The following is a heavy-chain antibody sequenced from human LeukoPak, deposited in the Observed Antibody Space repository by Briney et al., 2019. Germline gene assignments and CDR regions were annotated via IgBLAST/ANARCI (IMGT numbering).Heavy chain of an antibody. CDR3: ARDIVSGPPFDY. J-gene: IGHJ4*02. CDR1: GYTFTSYG. D-gene: IGHD2-15*01. V-gene: IGHV1-18*01. CDR2: ISAYNGDT. Sequence: VASVKVSCKASGYTFTSYGFSWVRQAPGQGLEWMGWISAYNGDTNYAQKVQGRVTMTTDTSTSTAYMELRSLRSDDTAIYYCARDIVSGPPFDYWGQGTLVTVSS.